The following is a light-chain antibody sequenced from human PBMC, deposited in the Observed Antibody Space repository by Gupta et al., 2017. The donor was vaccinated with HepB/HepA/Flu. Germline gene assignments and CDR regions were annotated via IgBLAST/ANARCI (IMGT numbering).Light chain of an antibody. CDR2: EVS. V-gene: IGLV2-23*02. Sequence: QSALPQPASVAGSPAQPITLSCTRTGRVVGGYNLLFWYQQHPGKAPKLIIYEVSRRPSGVSHRFSGSKSGTTASLTITGLQAEDEANYYCSSYASGSTYGIFGGGTKVTIL. CDR3: SSYASGSTYGI. J-gene: IGLJ2*01. CDR1: GRVVGGYNL.